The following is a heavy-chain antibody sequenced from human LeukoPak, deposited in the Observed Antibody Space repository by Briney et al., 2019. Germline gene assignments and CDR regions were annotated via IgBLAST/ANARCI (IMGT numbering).Heavy chain of an antibody. J-gene: IGHJ3*02. V-gene: IGHV1-2*02. Sequence: ASVKVSCKASGYTFTGYYMHWVRQAPGQGLEWMGWINPDSGGTNYAQKFQGRVTMTRDTSIITAYMELSSLRSEDTAVYYCARGRCSSTSCYGAFDIWGQGTMVTVSS. CDR2: INPDSGGT. CDR1: GYTFTGYY. CDR3: ARGRCSSTSCYGAFDI. D-gene: IGHD2-2*01.